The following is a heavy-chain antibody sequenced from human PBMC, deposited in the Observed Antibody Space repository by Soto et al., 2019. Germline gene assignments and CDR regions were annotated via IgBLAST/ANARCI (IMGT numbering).Heavy chain of an antibody. V-gene: IGHV3-30-3*01. CDR3: ARDRGDSSSWYDFYGMDV. CDR2: ISYDGSNK. CDR1: GFTFSSYA. Sequence: QVQLVESGGGVVQPGRSLRLSCAASGFTFSSYAMHWVRQAPGKGLEWVAVISYDGSNKYYADSVKGRFTISRDNSKNTMYLQMNSLRADDTAVYYCARDRGDSSSWYDFYGMDVWGQGTTVTVSS. D-gene: IGHD6-13*01. J-gene: IGHJ6*02.